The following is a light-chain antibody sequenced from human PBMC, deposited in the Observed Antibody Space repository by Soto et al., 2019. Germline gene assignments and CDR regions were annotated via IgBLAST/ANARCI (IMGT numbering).Light chain of an antibody. Sequence: DIVMTQSPDSLAVSLGERATINCKSSQSVLYSSNNKNYLAWYQQKPGQPPKLLIYWASTRESGVPDRFSGSGSGTDFTLTIRSRQAEDGAVYFCQQYYSTPWTFGQGTKVEIK. CDR1: QSVLYSSNNKNY. V-gene: IGKV4-1*01. CDR2: WAS. CDR3: QQYYSTPWT. J-gene: IGKJ1*01.